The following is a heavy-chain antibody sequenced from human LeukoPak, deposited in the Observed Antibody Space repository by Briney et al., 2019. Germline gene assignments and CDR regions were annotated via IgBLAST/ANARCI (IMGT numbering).Heavy chain of an antibody. CDR2: IYYSGST. V-gene: IGHV4-59*01. J-gene: IGHJ4*02. Sequence: SETLSLTCSVSGGSIRSYYWSWIRQPPGKGLEWIGYIYYSGSTNYNPSLKSRVTISVDTSKNQFSLKLNSVTAADTAVYYCARSGEGRLQFFDYWGQGTLVTVSS. D-gene: IGHD5-24*01. CDR3: ARSGEGRLQFFDY. CDR1: GGSIRSYY.